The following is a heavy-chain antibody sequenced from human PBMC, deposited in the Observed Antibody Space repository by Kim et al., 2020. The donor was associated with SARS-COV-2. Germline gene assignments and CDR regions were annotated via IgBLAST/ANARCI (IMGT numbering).Heavy chain of an antibody. CDR2: IYYSGST. CDR1: GGSISSYY. CDR3: ARAGHGSGSYLPYYDYGMDV. D-gene: IGHD3-10*01. J-gene: IGHJ6*02. Sequence: SETLSLTCTVSGGSISSYYWSWIRQPPGKGLEWIGYIYYSGSTNYNPSLKSRVTISVDTSKNQFSLKLSSVTAADTAVYYCARAGHGSGSYLPYYDYGMDVWGQGTTVTVSS. V-gene: IGHV4-59*13.